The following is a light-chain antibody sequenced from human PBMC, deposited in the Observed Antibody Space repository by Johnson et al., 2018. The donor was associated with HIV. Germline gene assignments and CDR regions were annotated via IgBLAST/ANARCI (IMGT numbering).Light chain of an antibody. CDR2: DNN. CDR3: GTWDGRLGNYV. Sequence: QSVLTQPPSVSAAPGQKVTISCSGSSSNIGDNYVSWYQQFPETAPKLLIYDNNKRPSGIPDRFSGSKSGTSATLGITGLQTGDEADYYCGTWDGRLGNYVFGTVAKSTGL. J-gene: IGLJ1*01. V-gene: IGLV1-51*01. CDR1: SSNIGDNY.